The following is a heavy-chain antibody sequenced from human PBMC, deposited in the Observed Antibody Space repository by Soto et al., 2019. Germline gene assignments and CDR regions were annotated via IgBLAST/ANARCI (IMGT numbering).Heavy chain of an antibody. V-gene: IGHV1-2*04. Sequence: GASVKVSCKASGYTFTGYYTHWVRQAPGQGLEWMGWINPNSGGTNYAQKFQGWVTMTRDTSISTAYMELSRLRSDDTAVYYCARGNWGYYYYYMDVWGKGTTVTVSS. CDR2: INPNSGGT. CDR3: ARGNWGYYYYYMDV. J-gene: IGHJ6*03. CDR1: GYTFTGYY. D-gene: IGHD7-27*01.